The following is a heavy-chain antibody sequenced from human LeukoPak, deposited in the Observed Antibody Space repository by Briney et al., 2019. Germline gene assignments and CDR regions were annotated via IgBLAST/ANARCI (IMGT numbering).Heavy chain of an antibody. V-gene: IGHV3-43*02. CDR2: VSGDGGTT. CDR3: VRNIGPILWFGELELDY. D-gene: IGHD3-10*01. J-gene: IGHJ4*02. Sequence: RAGGSLRLSCAVSGFSFDDYAMHWVRQTPGMGLEWVSLVSGDGGTTYYADSVKGRFTISRDNSKNSLYLQMDSLRPEDTAFYYCVRNIGPILWFGELELDYWGRGTLVTVSS. CDR1: GFSFDDYA.